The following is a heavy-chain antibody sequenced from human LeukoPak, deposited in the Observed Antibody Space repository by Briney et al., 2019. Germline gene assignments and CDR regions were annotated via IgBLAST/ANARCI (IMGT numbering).Heavy chain of an antibody. D-gene: IGHD2-2*02. V-gene: IGHV3-11*01. CDR3: ARAVPGPGAILWFDP. J-gene: IGHJ5*02. CDR1: GFTFSDYF. Sequence: PGGSLRLSCAASGFTFSDYFMTWIRQAPGKGLEWVSYISNSGSAIYYTDSVKGRFTLSRDNAKNSLYLQMNSLRADDTAVYYCARAVPGPGAILWFDPWGQGTLVTVSS. CDR2: ISNSGSAI.